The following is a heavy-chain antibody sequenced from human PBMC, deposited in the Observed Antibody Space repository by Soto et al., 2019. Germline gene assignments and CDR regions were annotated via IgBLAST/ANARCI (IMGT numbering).Heavy chain of an antibody. CDR3: ARSPNYYYYGFDV. CDR1: GGSVSSGDYF. V-gene: IGHV4-61*08. D-gene: IGHD3-10*01. CDR2: IYYSGST. Sequence: SLTCPVSGGSVSSGDYFWSWLRQSPGKRLEWIAYIYYSGSTNYNPSLKSRATISVDTSKSQVSLTLTSMTAADAALYYCARSPNYYYYGFDVWGQGTAVTVSS. J-gene: IGHJ6*02.